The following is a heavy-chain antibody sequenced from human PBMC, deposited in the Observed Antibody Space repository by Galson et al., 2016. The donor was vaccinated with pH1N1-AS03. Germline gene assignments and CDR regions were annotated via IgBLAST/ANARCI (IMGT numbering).Heavy chain of an antibody. Sequence: SVKVSCKASGGTFRNFAISWVRQAPGQGLEWMGRIVPTSTAPKYAQKFQGRLTITADDSATTTYMDLSGLKLEDTAIYYCATIGAVPGLGGYWFDSWGQGTHVIVSS. CDR1: GGTFRNFA. CDR3: ATIGAVPGLGGYWFDS. J-gene: IGHJ5*01. V-gene: IGHV1-69*13. D-gene: IGHD6-19*01. CDR2: IVPTSTAP.